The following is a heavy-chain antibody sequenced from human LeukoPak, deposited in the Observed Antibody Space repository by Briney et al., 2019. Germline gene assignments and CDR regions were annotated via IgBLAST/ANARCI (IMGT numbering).Heavy chain of an antibody. D-gene: IGHD3-10*01. CDR3: ARDNFGEAFDY. J-gene: IGHJ4*02. V-gene: IGHV3-30*04. CDR1: GFNFNTYA. CDR2: ISYDAENK. Sequence: GGSLRLSCAAFGFNFNTYAIHWVRQAPGKGLDWVAVISYDAENKYYADSVRGRFTMSRDNSKNAVYLQLNSLRAEDTAVYYCARDNFGEAFDYWGQGTLVSVSS.